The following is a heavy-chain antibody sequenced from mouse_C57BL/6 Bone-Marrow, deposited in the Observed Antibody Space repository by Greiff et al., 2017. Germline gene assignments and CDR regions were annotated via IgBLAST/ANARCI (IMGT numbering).Heavy chain of an antibody. J-gene: IGHJ4*01. CDR1: GYTFTSYW. V-gene: IGHV1-55*01. Sequence: VKLKQPGAELVKPGASVKMSCKASGYTFTSYWITWVKQRPGQGLEWIGDIYPGSGSTNYNEKFKSKATLTVDTSSSTAYMQLSSLTSEDSAVYYCARNDGYYVWAMDYGGQGTSVTVSS. CDR2: IYPGSGST. CDR3: ARNDGYYVWAMDY. D-gene: IGHD2-3*01.